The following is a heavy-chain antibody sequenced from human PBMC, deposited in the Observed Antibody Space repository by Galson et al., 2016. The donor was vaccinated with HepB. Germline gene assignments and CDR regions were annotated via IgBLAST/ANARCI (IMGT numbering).Heavy chain of an antibody. Sequence: SLRPSCAASGFSFSNFGMHWVRQAPGKGLQWVAVIAYDGRANYYADSVKGRFTISGDNSKNTLYLQMNSLRAEDTAVYYCARGTEQWPAYWGQGTLVTVSS. CDR2: IAYDGRAN. D-gene: IGHD6-19*01. V-gene: IGHV3-30*03. CDR1: GFSFSNFG. CDR3: ARGTEQWPAY. J-gene: IGHJ4*02.